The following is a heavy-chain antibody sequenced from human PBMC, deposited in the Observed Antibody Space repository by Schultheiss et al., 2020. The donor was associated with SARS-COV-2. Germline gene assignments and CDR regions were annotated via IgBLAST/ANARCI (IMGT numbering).Heavy chain of an antibody. CDR2: ISSNGGST. CDR3: AREGIQLWSGYFDY. CDR1: GFTFSNAW. D-gene: IGHD5-18*01. V-gene: IGHV3-64*04. Sequence: GGSLRLSCAASGFTFSNAWMSWVRQAPGKGLEYVSAISSNGGSTYYADSVKGRFTISRDNAKNSLYLQMNSLRAEDTAVYYCAREGIQLWSGYFDYWGQGTLVTVSS. J-gene: IGHJ4*02.